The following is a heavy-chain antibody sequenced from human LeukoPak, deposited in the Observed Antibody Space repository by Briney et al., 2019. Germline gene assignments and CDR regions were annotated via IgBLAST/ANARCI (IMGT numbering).Heavy chain of an antibody. V-gene: IGHV3-48*03. CDR1: GFTFSSYE. CDR3: ARSPMVVTPTFDY. D-gene: IGHD4-23*01. Sequence: GGSLRLSCAASGFTFSSYEMNWVRQAPGKGLEWVSYISSSGSTIYYADSVKGRFTISRDNAKNSLYLQMNSLRAEDTAVYYCARSPMVVTPTFDYRGQGTLVTVSS. CDR2: ISSSGSTI. J-gene: IGHJ4*02.